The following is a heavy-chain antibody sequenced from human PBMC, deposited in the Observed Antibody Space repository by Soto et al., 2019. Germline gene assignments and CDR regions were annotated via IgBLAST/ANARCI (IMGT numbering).Heavy chain of an antibody. V-gene: IGHV3-48*01. CDR3: LNGDYY. Sequence: EEQLVESGGGLVQPGGSLRLSCAASGFSFSTHYMNWVRQTPGKGLEWVSSINRDSTVIKYADSVKGRFTISRDNARNSRSLQMTRLRAEDTAVYDCLNGDYYVGPATLVTVSS. CDR1: GFSFSTHY. CDR2: INRDSTVI. J-gene: IGHJ4*02. D-gene: IGHD3-16*01.